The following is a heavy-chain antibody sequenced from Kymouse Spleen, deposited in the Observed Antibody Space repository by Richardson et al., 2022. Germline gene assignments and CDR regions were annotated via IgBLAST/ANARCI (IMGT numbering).Heavy chain of an antibody. CDR3: ARTGIAAAGNWFDP. J-gene: IGHJ5*02. CDR2: INHSGST. Sequence: QVQLQQWGAGLLKPSETLSLTCAVYGGSFSGYYWSWIRQPPGKGLEWIGEINHSGSTNYNPSLKSRVTISVDTSKNQFSLKLSSVTAADTAVYYCARTGIAAAGNWFDPWGQGTLVTVSS. D-gene: IGHD6-13*01. CDR1: GGSFSGYY. V-gene: IGHV4-34*01.